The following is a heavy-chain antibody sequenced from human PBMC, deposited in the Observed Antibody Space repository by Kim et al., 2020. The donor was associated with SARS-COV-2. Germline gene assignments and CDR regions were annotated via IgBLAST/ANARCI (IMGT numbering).Heavy chain of an antibody. CDR2: ISTSGGTT. Sequence: GGSLRLSCAASGFTFNSDAMSWVRQAPGKGLEWVSSISTSGGTTYYADSVKGRFTISRDDSKNTLYLQMNSLRADDTAVYFCARGGGSRTFDYWGQGTLV. J-gene: IGHJ4*02. V-gene: IGHV3-23*01. D-gene: IGHD3-16*01. CDR3: ARGGGSRTFDY. CDR1: GFTFNSDA.